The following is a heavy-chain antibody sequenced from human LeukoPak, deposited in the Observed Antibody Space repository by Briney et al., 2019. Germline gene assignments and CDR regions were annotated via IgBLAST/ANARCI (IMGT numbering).Heavy chain of an antibody. J-gene: IGHJ4*02. D-gene: IGHD3-22*01. CDR3: ARDSSGSFDY. CDR2: IYSGGTT. CDR1: GFTLSNAW. V-gene: IGHV3-53*01. Sequence: PGGSLRLSCAASGFTLSNAWMSWVRQAPGKGLEWVSVIYSGGTTYYADSVKGRFTISRDNSKNTLYLQMNSLRAEDTAVYYCARDSSGSFDYWGQGTLVTVSS.